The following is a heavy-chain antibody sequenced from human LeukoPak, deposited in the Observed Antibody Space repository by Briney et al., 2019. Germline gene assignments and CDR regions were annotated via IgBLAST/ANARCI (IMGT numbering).Heavy chain of an antibody. CDR3: ARVRGAYSGYVDY. CDR1: GGSISSYY. D-gene: IGHD1-26*01. Sequence: SETLSLTCTVSGGSISSYYWSWIRQPPGKGLEWIGYIYYSGSTNYNPSLKSRVTISVDTSKNQFSLKLSSVTAADTAVYYCARVRGAYSGYVDYWGQGTLVTVSS. J-gene: IGHJ4*02. CDR2: IYYSGST. V-gene: IGHV4-59*01.